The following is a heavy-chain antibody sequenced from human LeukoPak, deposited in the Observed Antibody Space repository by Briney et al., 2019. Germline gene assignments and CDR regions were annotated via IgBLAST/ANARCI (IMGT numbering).Heavy chain of an antibody. V-gene: IGHV3-74*01. D-gene: IGHD6-13*01. Sequence: GGSLRLSCTASGFTFRTYWMHWVRQAPGKVLVWVSRINTDGSSTTYADSVKGRFTISRDNAKNTLYLQMNSLRAEDTAVYYCTRDYSSCPDYWGQGTLVTVSS. J-gene: IGHJ4*02. CDR3: TRDYSSCPDY. CDR1: GFTFRTYW. CDR2: INTDGSST.